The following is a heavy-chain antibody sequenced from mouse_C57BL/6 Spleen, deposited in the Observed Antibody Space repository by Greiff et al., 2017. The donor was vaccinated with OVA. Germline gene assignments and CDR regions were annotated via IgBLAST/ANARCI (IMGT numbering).Heavy chain of an antibody. CDR3: ARDGSYAMDY. CDR1: GYTFTSYW. V-gene: IGHV1-64*01. D-gene: IGHD1-1*02. Sequence: QVQLQQPGAELVKPGASVKLSCKASGYTFTSYWMHWVKQRPGQGLEWIGMIHPNSGSTNYNEKFKSKATLTVDKSYSPAYMQLSSLTSEDSAVYYCARDGSYAMDYWGQGTSVTVSS. CDR2: IHPNSGST. J-gene: IGHJ4*01.